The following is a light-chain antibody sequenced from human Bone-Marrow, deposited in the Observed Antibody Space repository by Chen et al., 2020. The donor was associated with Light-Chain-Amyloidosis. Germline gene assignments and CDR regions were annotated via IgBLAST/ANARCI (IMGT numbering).Light chain of an antibody. CDR1: SGSIATNY. CDR3: QSYQGSSQGV. J-gene: IGLJ3*02. CDR2: EDD. Sequence: NFMLTQPHSVSESPGKTVIISCTRRSGSIATNYGQWYQQRPGSSPTTVIYEDDQRPSGVPDRFSGSIDRSSNSASLTISGLKTEDEADYDCQSYQGSSQGVFGGGTKLTVL. V-gene: IGLV6-57*01.